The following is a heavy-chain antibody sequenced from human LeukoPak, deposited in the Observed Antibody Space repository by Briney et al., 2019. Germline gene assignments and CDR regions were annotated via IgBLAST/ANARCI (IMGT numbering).Heavy chain of an antibody. CDR3: ATEVLIAVAGGGFDY. CDR2: VDPEDGET. CDR1: GDNLTELS. V-gene: IGHV1-24*01. J-gene: IGHJ4*02. D-gene: IGHD6-19*01. Sequence: GASVKVSCKVSGDNLTELSMQWVRQAPGKGLEWMGGVDPEDGETIYAQKFQGRVTMTEDTSTDTAYMELSSLRSEDTAVYYCATEVLIAVAGGGFDYWGQGTLVTVSS.